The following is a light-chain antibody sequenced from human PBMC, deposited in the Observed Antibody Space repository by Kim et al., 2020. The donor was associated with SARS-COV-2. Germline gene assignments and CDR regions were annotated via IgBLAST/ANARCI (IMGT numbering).Light chain of an antibody. Sequence: SPGVTASLSCGASQRVSYSDLAWFRHNPVRPPTLLIYGASTRATCIPDRFSGSGSGTDFTLTISRLEPEDFAMYYCQQYGYSPWTFGQVTKVDIK. CDR1: QRVSYSD. CDR3: QQYGYSPWT. V-gene: IGKV3-20*01. CDR2: GAS. J-gene: IGKJ1*01.